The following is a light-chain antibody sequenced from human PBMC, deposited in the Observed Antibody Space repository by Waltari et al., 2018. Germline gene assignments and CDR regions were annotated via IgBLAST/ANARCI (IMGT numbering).Light chain of an antibody. CDR3: MQSTKDPFT. V-gene: IGKV2D-29*02. CDR2: KVT. J-gene: IGKJ3*01. Sequence: DIVMTQTPLSLPVTPGEPASISCRSSQSLLRSDGNTYLHWYLQKPGQSPRLLIYKVTNRESGVPDRFSGSGSGTDFTLKISRVEPEDVGVYYCMQSTKDPFTFGPGTKLDIK. CDR1: QSLLRSDGNTY.